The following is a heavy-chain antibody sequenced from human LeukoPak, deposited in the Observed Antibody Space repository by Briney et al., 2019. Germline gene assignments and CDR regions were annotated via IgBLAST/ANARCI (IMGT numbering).Heavy chain of an antibody. CDR3: ARLRIVAAGMRWFDP. CDR2: INDSGST. D-gene: IGHD6-13*01. CDR1: GGSFSGYY. Sequence: ASETLSVTCAVYGGSFSGYYWSWIRQPPGKGLEWIGEINDSGSTNYNPSLKSRVTISVDTSKNQFSLKLSSVTAADTAVYYCARLRIVAAGMRWFDPWGQGTLVTVSS. J-gene: IGHJ5*02. V-gene: IGHV4-34*01.